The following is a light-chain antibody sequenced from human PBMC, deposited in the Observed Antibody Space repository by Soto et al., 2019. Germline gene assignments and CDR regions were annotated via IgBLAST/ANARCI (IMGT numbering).Light chain of an antibody. CDR1: QSIHTS. CDR2: DST. CDR3: QQRNVWPPIT. Sequence: EIVLTQSPGTLSLSKGERATLSCRASQSIHTSLAWYQQKSGKPPRLVIYDSTLRANGVPDRFGGSRSGTEFTLTINSLEPEDFAVYYCQQRNVWPPITFGQGTRLEIK. V-gene: IGKV3-11*01. J-gene: IGKJ5*01.